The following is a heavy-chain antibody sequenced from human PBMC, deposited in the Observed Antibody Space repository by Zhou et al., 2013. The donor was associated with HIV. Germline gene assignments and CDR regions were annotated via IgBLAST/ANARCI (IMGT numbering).Heavy chain of an antibody. Sequence: QLVQSGTEMKKPGASVKVSCKASGYSFTSHGISWVRQAPGQGLEWMGGIIPIFGTANYAQKFQGRVTIIADESTSTAYMELSSLRSEDTAVYYCASSREGSGPYFYYYMDVWGKGTTVSVSS. CDR1: GYSFTSHG. CDR3: ASSREGSGPYFYYYMDV. D-gene: IGHD3-3*01. J-gene: IGHJ6*03. V-gene: IGHV1-69*13. CDR2: IIPIFGTA.